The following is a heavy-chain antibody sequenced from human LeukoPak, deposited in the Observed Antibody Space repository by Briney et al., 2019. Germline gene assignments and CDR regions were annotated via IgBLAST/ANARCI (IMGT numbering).Heavy chain of an antibody. CDR1: GFTFGDYA. D-gene: IGHD3-22*01. CDR3: AKDYDSSGKGEFIDY. J-gene: IGHJ4*02. V-gene: IGHV3-43D*03. CDR2: ISWDGGST. Sequence: GGSLRLSCAASGFTFGDYAMHWVRQAPGKGLEWVSLISWDGGSTYYADSVKGRFTISRDNSKNSLYLQMNSLRAEDTALYYCAKDYDSSGKGEFIDYWGQGTLVTVSS.